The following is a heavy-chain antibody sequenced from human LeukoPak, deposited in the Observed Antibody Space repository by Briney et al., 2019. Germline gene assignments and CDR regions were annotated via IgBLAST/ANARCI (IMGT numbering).Heavy chain of an antibody. CDR3: AKAGCSSSRCYVNC. CDR1: GFTFDDYA. D-gene: IGHD2-2*01. J-gene: IGHJ4*02. Sequence: GRSLRLSCAASGFTFDDYAMHWFRQAPGKGLEWVSGISSNSGNTDYAGSVKGRFTISRDNAKNSLYLQINSLRAEDTAFYYCAKAGCSSSRCYVNCWGQGTLVTVSS. V-gene: IGHV3-9*01. CDR2: ISSNSGNT.